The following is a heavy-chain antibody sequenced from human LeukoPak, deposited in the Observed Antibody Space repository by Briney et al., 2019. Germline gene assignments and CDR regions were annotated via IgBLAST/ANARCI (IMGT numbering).Heavy chain of an antibody. V-gene: IGHV3-7*01. J-gene: IGHJ4*02. D-gene: IGHD1-7*01. CDR1: GFTLSDYW. CDR2: IKQEGGEK. CDR3: ARGWNYAFRFDY. Sequence: PGGSLRLCCAASGFTLSDYWMTWVSQATGKGLEWVAHIKQEGGEKYYVDSVKGRFTISRDNAENLVYLQMNSLRVEDTAVYYCARGWNYAFRFDYWGQGTLVTVSS.